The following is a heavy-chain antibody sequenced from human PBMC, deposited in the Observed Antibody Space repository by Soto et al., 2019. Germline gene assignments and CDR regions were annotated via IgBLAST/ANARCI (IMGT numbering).Heavy chain of an antibody. Sequence: GGSLRLSSAPSGFICSSYAMTWVRQGPGKGLEWVSGISGNGGTTYYADSVKGRFIISRDNSKNTLFLQMNSLRAEDSAIYYCAKRFAYSSGLDGFDIWGQGTMVTVSS. V-gene: IGHV3-23*01. CDR1: GFICSSYA. CDR3: AKRFAYSSGLDGFDI. CDR2: ISGNGGTT. J-gene: IGHJ3*02. D-gene: IGHD6-19*01.